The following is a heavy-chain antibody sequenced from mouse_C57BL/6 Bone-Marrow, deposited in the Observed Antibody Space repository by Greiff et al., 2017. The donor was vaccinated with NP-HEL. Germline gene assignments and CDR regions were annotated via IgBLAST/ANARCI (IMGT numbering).Heavy chain of an antibody. CDR2: ISSGSSTI. J-gene: IGHJ1*03. D-gene: IGHD2-1*01. CDR1: GFTFSDYG. V-gene: IGHV5-17*01. CDR3: ARPIYYGNYVGYFDV. Sequence: EVKLMESGGGLVKPGGSLKLSCAASGFTFSDYGMHWVRQAPEKGLEWVAYISSGSSTIYYADTVKGRFTISRDNAKNTLFLQMTSLRSEDTAMYYCARPIYYGNYVGYFDVWGTGTTVTVSS.